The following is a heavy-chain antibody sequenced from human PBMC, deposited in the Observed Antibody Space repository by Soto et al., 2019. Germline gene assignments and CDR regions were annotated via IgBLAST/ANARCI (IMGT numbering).Heavy chain of an antibody. V-gene: IGHV1-69*12. Sequence: QVQLVQSGAEVKKPGSSVKVSCKASGGTFSSYAISWVRQAPGQGLGWMGGIIPIFGTANYAQKFQGRVTIPADESTSPAYRGLSSLRSEDTAVYYCASTAQGVGGNSDYWGQGTLVTVSS. CDR1: GGTFSSYA. CDR2: IIPIFGTA. J-gene: IGHJ4*02. D-gene: IGHD2-21*02. CDR3: ASTAQGVGGNSDY.